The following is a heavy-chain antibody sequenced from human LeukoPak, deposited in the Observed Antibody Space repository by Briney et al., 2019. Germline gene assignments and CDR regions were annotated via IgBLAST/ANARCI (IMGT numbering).Heavy chain of an antibody. CDR1: GGSISSGGYY. D-gene: IGHD1-1*01. V-gene: IGHV4-31*03. Sequence: SETLSLTCTVSGGSISSGGYYWSWIRQLPGKGLEWIGYIYYSGTTSYNPSLKSRLTISLDTSENQSSLKLSSVTAADTAVYYCARGSTGNKSNNWGQGTLVTVSS. CDR3: ARGSTGNKSNN. CDR2: IYYSGTT. J-gene: IGHJ4*02.